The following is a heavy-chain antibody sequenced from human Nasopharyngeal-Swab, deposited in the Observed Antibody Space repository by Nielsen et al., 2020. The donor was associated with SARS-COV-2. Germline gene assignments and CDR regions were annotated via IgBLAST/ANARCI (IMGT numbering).Heavy chain of an antibody. CDR1: GFAFSSYA. Sequence: GESLKISCAASGFAFSSYAMSWVRQTPGKGLEWVSSFSGSSGKTYYADYVKGRFTISRDTSKNTLYLQMNSLRAGDTAVYYCAKDGGGWYTSGWYYFDYWGQGTLVTVSS. J-gene: IGHJ4*02. V-gene: IGHV3-23*01. CDR3: AKDGGGWYTSGWYYFDY. D-gene: IGHD6-19*01. CDR2: FSGSSGKT.